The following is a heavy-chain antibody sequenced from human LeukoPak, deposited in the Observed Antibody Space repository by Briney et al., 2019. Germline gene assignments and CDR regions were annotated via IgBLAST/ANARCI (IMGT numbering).Heavy chain of an antibody. CDR3: ARDDSSGYPTDY. J-gene: IGHJ4*02. CDR2: IIPIFGTA. CDR1: GGTFSSYA. V-gene: IGHV1-69*13. Sequence: SVKVSCKASGGTFSSYAISWVRQAPGQGLEWMGGIIPIFGTANYAQKFQGRVTITADESTSTAYLELSSLRSEDTAVYYCARDDSSGYPTDYWGQGTLVTVSS. D-gene: IGHD3-22*01.